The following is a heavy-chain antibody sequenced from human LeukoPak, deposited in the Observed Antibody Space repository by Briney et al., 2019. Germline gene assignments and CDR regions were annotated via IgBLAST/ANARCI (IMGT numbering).Heavy chain of an antibody. J-gene: IGHJ3*02. D-gene: IGHD3-16*01. CDR1: GFTFSSYS. CDR3: ARDLMITFGGVNDHDAFDI. Sequence: GGSLRLSCAASGFTFSSYSMNWVRQAPGKGLEWVSSISSSSSYIYYADSVKGRFAISRDNAKNSLYLQMNSLRAEDTAVYYCARDLMITFGGVNDHDAFDIWGQETMVTVSS. V-gene: IGHV3-21*01. CDR2: ISSSSSYI.